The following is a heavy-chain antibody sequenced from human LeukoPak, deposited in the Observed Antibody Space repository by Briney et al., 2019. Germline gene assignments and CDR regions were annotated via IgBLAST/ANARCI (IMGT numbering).Heavy chain of an antibody. CDR3: ASRTLTELGGPHDYYYGMDV. J-gene: IGHJ6*02. D-gene: IGHD1-26*01. V-gene: IGHV1-69*13. CDR2: IIPIFGTA. CDR1: GGTFSSYA. Sequence: GASVKVSCKASGGTFSSYAISWVRQAPGQGLEWMGGIIPIFGTANYAQKFQGRVTITADESTSTAYMELSSLRSEDTAVYYCASRTLTELGGPHDYYYGMDVWGQGTTVTVPS.